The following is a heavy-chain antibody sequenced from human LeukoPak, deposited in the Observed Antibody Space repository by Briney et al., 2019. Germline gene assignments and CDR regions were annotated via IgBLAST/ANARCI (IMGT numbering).Heavy chain of an antibody. D-gene: IGHD2-21*02. Sequence: ASVTVSCKTSGHIFTTHYIHWMRQAPGQRLEWLGRVNTDNTKSEYSQKFQGRVTITRDTFASIVYMEVSTLRSEDTAVYYCARGSTSDWPLEYWGRGILVSVSS. J-gene: IGHJ4*02. CDR3: ARGSTSDWPLEY. CDR2: VNTDNTKS. CDR1: GHIFTTHY. V-gene: IGHV1-3*04.